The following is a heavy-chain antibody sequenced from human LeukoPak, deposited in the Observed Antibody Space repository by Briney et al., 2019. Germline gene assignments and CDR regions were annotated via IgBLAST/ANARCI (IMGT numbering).Heavy chain of an antibody. CDR2: THYTGNT. J-gene: IGHJ4*02. CDR3: AKWSSTLKAFDF. D-gene: IGHD2-8*01. Sequence: PSETLSLTCIVSGDAINNYYWNWIRQPPGKELEWIGYTHYTGNTKSNPSLKSRVTTSVDTSKSQFSLKLSSVTAADTAVYYCAKWSSTLKAFDFWGQGILVIVSS. CDR1: GDAINNYY. V-gene: IGHV4-59*08.